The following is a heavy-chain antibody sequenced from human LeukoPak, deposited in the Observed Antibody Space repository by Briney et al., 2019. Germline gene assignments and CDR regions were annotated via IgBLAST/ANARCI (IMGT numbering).Heavy chain of an antibody. D-gene: IGHD3-22*01. CDR2: INPNSGGT. CDR3: ARPLYYYDSSGFPSDI. CDR1: GYTFTGYY. Sequence: ASVKVSCKASGYTFTGYYMHWVRQAPGQGLEWMGWINPNSGGTNYAQKFQGRVTMTRDTSISTAYMELSRLRSDDTAVYYCARPLYYYDSSGFPSDIWGQGTMVTVSS. V-gene: IGHV1-2*02. J-gene: IGHJ3*02.